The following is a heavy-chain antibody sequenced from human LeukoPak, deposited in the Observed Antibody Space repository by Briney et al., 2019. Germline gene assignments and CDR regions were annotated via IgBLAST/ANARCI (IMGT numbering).Heavy chain of an antibody. CDR1: GFTFKDYG. D-gene: IGHD5-24*01. J-gene: IGHJ4*02. CDR3: ARRIEMATIGFDH. V-gene: IGHV3-20*04. Sequence: GGSPRLSCAASGFTFKDYGMTWICHAPGKGLEWVSGINRNGDSLGYADSVKGRFTISRNNAKNSLYLQMDNLRAEDTAFYYCARRIEMATIGFDHWGQGALVTVSS. CDR2: INRNGDSL.